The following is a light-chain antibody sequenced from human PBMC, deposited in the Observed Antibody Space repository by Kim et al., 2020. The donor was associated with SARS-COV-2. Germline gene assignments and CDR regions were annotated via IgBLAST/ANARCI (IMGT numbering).Light chain of an antibody. CDR1: TGAVTPTHY. J-gene: IGLJ3*02. Sequence: PGETVTLTCGSSTGAVTPTHYPYWFQQNPGEVPRTLIFDTGRRPSWTPARFSGSLSGDKAALTLAGALPEDEADYYCLLSFSGIRVFGGGTQLTVL. CDR3: LLSFSGIRV. CDR2: DTG. V-gene: IGLV7-46*01.